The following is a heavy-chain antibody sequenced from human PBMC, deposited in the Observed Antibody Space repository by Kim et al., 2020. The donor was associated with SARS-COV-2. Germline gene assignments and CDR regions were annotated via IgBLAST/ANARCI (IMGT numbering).Heavy chain of an antibody. D-gene: IGHD3-10*01. CDR1: GFTFDDYA. CDR2: ISGDGGST. J-gene: IGHJ4*02. Sequence: GGSLRLFCAASGFTFDDYALHWVRQAPGKGLEWVSLISGDGGSTYYADSVKGRFTITRDNSKNSLYLQMNSLRTEDTALHYCAKDIYLSGAHFDYWGQGT. V-gene: IGHV3-43*02. CDR3: AKDIYLSGAHFDY.